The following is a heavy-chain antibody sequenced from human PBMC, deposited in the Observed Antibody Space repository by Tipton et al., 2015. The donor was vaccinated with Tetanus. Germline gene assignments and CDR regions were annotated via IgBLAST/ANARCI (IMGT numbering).Heavy chain of an antibody. CDR2: ISSSGST. J-gene: IGHJ4*02. CDR1: GGSLRSGDHY. Sequence: GLVKPSETLSLTCTVSGGSLRSGDHYWSWIRQSPGKGLEWLAYISSSGSTNSNYYLKSRITMTRDTSRNQFSLTLTSVTAADTAVYYCARANYDSFKKGPFDSWGQGSLVIVSS. CDR3: ARANYDSFKKGPFDS. D-gene: IGHD3-3*01. V-gene: IGHV4-61*08.